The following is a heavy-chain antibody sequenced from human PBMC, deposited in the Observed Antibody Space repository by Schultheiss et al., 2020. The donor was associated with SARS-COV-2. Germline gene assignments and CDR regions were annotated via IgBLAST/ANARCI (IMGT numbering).Heavy chain of an antibody. CDR2: ISAYNGNT. CDR3: ASVKAVAGAGLRY. J-gene: IGHJ4*02. D-gene: IGHD6-19*01. Sequence: GESLKISCKASGYTFTSYGISWVRQAPGQGLEWMGWISAYNGNTNYAQKLQGRVTMTTDTSTSTAYMELRSLRSDDTAVYYCASVKAVAGAGLRYWGQGTLVTVSS. CDR1: GYTFTSYG. V-gene: IGHV1-18*01.